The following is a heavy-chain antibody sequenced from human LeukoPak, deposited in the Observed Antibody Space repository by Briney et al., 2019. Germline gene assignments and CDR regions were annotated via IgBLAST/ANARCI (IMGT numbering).Heavy chain of an antibody. CDR1: GGSINTYY. V-gene: IGHV4-4*08. D-gene: IGHD1-26*01. CDR3: ARSPRLGRYGYGPWELPVSYFDY. J-gene: IGHJ4*02. CDR2: IYTNGST. Sequence: SETLSLTCTVSGGSINTYYWSWIRQPPGKGLEYIGRIYTNGSTSYNPSLKSRVTISVDTSKNQFSLKLSSVTAAETAVYYCARSPRLGRYGYGPWELPVSYFDYWGQGTLVTVSS.